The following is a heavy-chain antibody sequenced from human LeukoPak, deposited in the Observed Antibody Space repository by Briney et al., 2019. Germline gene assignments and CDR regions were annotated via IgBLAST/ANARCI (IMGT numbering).Heavy chain of an antibody. Sequence: SETLSLTCTVSGDSISSSSYFWGWIRQSPGQGLEWIGTSHYTGNTYYNPSLKSRVTISLDTSRNQFSLRLTSVIVADTALYYCARMRSYWYFDLWGRGTLVAVSS. CDR3: ARMRSYWYFDL. V-gene: IGHV4-39*07. CDR2: SHYTGNT. D-gene: IGHD2-15*01. J-gene: IGHJ2*01. CDR1: GDSISSSSYF.